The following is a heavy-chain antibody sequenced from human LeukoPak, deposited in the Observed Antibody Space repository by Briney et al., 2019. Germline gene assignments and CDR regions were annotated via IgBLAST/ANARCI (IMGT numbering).Heavy chain of an antibody. CDR1: GYTFTSYY. Sequence: GASVKVSCKASGYTFTSYYMHWVRQAPGQGLEWMGIINPSGGSTSYAQKFQGRVTMTRDTSTSTVYMELSSLRSEDTPVYYCARDPPFHYDSSGSLDAFDIWGQGTMVTVSS. J-gene: IGHJ3*02. D-gene: IGHD3-22*01. CDR3: ARDPPFHYDSSGSLDAFDI. V-gene: IGHV1-46*01. CDR2: INPSGGST.